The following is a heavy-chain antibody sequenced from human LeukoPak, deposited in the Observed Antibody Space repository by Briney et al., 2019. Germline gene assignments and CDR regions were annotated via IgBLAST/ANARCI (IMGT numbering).Heavy chain of an antibody. CDR1: GDSISRYY. V-gene: IGHV4-59*08. J-gene: IGHJ4*02. D-gene: IGHD6-13*01. CDR2: IYYTGTT. CDR3: ARHRLRSSYDY. Sequence: SETLSLTCTVPGDSISRYYWSWIRQPPGKGLEWIGYIYYTGTTNYNPSLKSRVTITVDTSKNQFSLKLSSVTAADTAVYYCARHRLRSSYDYWGQGTLVTVSS.